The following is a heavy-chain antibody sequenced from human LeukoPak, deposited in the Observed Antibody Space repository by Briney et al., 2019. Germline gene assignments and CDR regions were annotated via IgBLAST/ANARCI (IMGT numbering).Heavy chain of an antibody. D-gene: IGHD3-22*01. Sequence: GGSLRLSCAASGFTFDDYAMHWVRQAPGKGLDWVSLISGDGGSTYYADSVKGRFTISRDNSKNSLYLQMNSLRTEDTALYYCAKDGGSSGYYPLDYWGQGTLVTVSS. CDR1: GFTFDDYA. CDR2: ISGDGGST. J-gene: IGHJ4*02. V-gene: IGHV3-43*02. CDR3: AKDGGSSGYYPLDY.